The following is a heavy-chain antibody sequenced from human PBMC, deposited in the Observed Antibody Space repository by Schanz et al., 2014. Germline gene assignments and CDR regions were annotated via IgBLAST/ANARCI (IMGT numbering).Heavy chain of an antibody. CDR2: IWYDGTDR. CDR3: AKGSMAARPLLPTDYYFYGTDI. J-gene: IGHJ6*02. Sequence: QVQLVESRGGVVRPGRSLRLSCAASGFTFNNYGMHWVRQAPGKGLEWVAVIWYDGTDRYYADSVKGRFTISRDNSKNTLYLQMNSLRAEDTAVYYCAKGSMAARPLLPTDYYFYGTDIWGQGTTVTVSS. CDR1: GFTFNNYG. V-gene: IGHV3-33*06. D-gene: IGHD6-6*01.